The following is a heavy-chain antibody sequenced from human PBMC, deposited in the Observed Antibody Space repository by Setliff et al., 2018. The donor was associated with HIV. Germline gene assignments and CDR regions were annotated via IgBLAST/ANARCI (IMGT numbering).Heavy chain of an antibody. CDR3: ARNDDY. J-gene: IGHJ4*02. CDR2: IYYSGST. Sequence: SETLSLTCTVSGGSISSHFWSWIRQPPGKGLEWIGSIYYSGSTNYNPSLKSRVTISVVTSKNQFSLKLSSVTAADTAVYYCARNDDYWGQGTLVTVSS. V-gene: IGHV4-59*11. CDR1: GGSISSHF.